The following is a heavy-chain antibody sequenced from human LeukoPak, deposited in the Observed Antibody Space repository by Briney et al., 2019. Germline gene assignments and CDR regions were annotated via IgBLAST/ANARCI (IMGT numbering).Heavy chain of an antibody. CDR1: GFTFSSYS. D-gene: IGHD3-16*01. V-gene: IGHV3-21*01. Sequence: GGSLRLSCAASGFTFSSYSMNWVRQAPGKGLEWVSSISSSSSYIYYADSVKGRFTISRDNAKNSLYLQMNSLRAEDTAVYYCARVPLGYYYYYGMDVWGQGTTVTVSS. CDR3: ARVPLGYYYYYGMDV. CDR2: ISSSSSYI. J-gene: IGHJ6*02.